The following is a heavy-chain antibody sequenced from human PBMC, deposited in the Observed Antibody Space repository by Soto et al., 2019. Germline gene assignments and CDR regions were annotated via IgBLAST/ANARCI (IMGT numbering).Heavy chain of an antibody. J-gene: IGHJ4*02. CDR2: IYYSGGT. D-gene: IGHD3-22*01. CDR3: VRVPYDSSGYFDY. CDR1: GGSISSGDYY. V-gene: IGHV4-31*03. Sequence: SETLSLTCTVSGGSISSGDYYWSWIRQHPGKGLEYIGYIYYSGGTYYNPSLKSRVTISVDTSKNQFSLKLSSVTAADMAVYYCVRVPYDSSGYFDYWGQGTQVTVSS.